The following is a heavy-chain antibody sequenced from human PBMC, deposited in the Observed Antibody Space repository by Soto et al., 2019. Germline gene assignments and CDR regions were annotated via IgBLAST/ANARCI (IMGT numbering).Heavy chain of an antibody. CDR3: AKGDDYGELYYYYGMDV. Sequence: GGSLRLSCATSGFTFSNYAMSWVRQAPGKGLEWVSAISGSGGSTYCADSVKGRFTISRDNSKNTLYLQMNSLRAEDTAVYYCAKGDDYGELYYYYGMDVWGQGTTVTVSS. D-gene: IGHD4-17*01. V-gene: IGHV3-23*01. CDR1: GFTFSNYA. CDR2: ISGSGGST. J-gene: IGHJ6*02.